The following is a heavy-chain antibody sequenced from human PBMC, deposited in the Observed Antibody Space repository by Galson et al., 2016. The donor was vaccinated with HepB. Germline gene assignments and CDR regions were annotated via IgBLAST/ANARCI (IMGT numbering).Heavy chain of an antibody. CDR3: ARQQGSLQYIVVVPAALDS. Sequence: SETLSLTCSVSGDSISKRNYYWVWIRQPPGKGLEWIGNFNYSGTTYYKSSLKSRVTISLDTSKNQFSLKLSSVTAADTAVYYCARQQGSLQYIVVVPAALDSWGQGILVTVSS. CDR2: FNYSGTT. J-gene: IGHJ4*02. CDR1: GDSISKRNYY. D-gene: IGHD2-2*01. V-gene: IGHV4-39*01.